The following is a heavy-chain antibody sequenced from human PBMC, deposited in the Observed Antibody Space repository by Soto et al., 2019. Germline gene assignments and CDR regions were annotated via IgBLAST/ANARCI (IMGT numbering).Heavy chain of an antibody. CDR3: ARGGSGATHDY. V-gene: IGHV3-21*01. D-gene: IGHD1-26*01. J-gene: IGHJ4*02. CDR2: ISSSSSYI. Sequence: GGSLRLSCAASGFTFSSYSMNWVRQAPGKGLEWVSSISSSSSYIYYADSVKGRFTISRDNAKNSLYLQMNSLRAEDTAVYYCARGGSGATHDYWGQGTLVTVST. CDR1: GFTFSSYS.